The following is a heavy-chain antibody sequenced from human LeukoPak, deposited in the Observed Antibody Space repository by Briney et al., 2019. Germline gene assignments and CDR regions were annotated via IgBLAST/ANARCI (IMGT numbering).Heavy chain of an antibody. CDR2: MNPNSGNT. Sequence: GASVKVSCKASGYTFTSYDINWVRQATGQGLEWMGWMNPNSGNTGYAQKFQGRVTMTRNTSISTAYMELSSLRSEDTAVYYCARGGYDFWSGYSPIYYYGMDVWGQGTTVTVSS. J-gene: IGHJ6*02. D-gene: IGHD3-3*01. CDR3: ARGGYDFWSGYSPIYYYGMDV. CDR1: GYTFTSYD. V-gene: IGHV1-8*01.